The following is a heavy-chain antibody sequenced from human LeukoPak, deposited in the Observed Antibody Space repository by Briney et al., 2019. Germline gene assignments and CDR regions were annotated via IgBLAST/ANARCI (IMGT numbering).Heavy chain of an antibody. V-gene: IGHV3-33*06. D-gene: IGHD3-9*01. Sequence: TGGSLRLSCAASGFTFSSYGMHWVRQAPGKGLEWVAVIWYDGSNKYYADSVKGRFTISRDNSKNTLYLQMNSLRAEDTAVYYCAKDLVRYDILTGYSHFDYWGQGTLVTVSS. J-gene: IGHJ4*02. CDR3: AKDLVRYDILTGYSHFDY. CDR1: GFTFSSYG. CDR2: IWYDGSNK.